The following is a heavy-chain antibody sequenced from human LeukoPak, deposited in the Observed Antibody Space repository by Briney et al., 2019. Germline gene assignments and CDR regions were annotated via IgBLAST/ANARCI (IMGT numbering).Heavy chain of an antibody. Sequence: SQTLSLTCTVSADSLSGGGHYWAWIRQFPGKALESIGFIHHSGRSRHNPSLKDRVAISVDTSRKQFALKLSSVTAADTAMYYCARGGNRFGGFYFDYWGQGIQVIVSS. J-gene: IGHJ4*02. CDR1: ADSLSGGGHY. CDR3: ARGGNRFGGFYFDY. V-gene: IGHV4-31*03. D-gene: IGHD3-10*01. CDR2: IHHSGRS.